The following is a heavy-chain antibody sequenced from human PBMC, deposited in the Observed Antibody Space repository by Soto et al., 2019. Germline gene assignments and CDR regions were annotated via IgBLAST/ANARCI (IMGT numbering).Heavy chain of an antibody. D-gene: IGHD3-10*01. J-gene: IGHJ5*02. Sequence: EVQLLESGGGLVQPGGSLTLSCAASGFTFSSYAMTWVRQAPGKGLEWVSGISGGGGVSTYYADSVKGRFTISRDTSMNTLYLQMNRLRAEDTAVYYCAKDAISMVRGVNNWFDPWGQGTVVTVSS. V-gene: IGHV3-23*01. CDR2: ISGGGGVST. CDR1: GFTFSSYA. CDR3: AKDAISMVRGVNNWFDP.